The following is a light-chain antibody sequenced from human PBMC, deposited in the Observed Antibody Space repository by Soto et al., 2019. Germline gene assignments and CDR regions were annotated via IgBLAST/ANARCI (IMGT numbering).Light chain of an antibody. CDR3: AAWDDSLNGPV. V-gene: IGLV1-36*01. J-gene: IGLJ2*01. Sequence: QSVLPQPPSVSEAPRQRVTISCSGSSSNIGNNAVHWYQQLPGKAPKLLIYYDDLLPSGVSDRFSGSKSGTSASLAISGLQSEDEADYYCAAWDDSLNGPVFGGGTKLTVL. CDR1: SSNIGNNA. CDR2: YDD.